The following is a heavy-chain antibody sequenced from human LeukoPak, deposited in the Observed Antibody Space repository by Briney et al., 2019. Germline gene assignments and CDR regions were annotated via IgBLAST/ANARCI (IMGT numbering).Heavy chain of an antibody. D-gene: IGHD3-10*01. CDR1: GFTFSSYA. CDR2: IKLDGSQK. J-gene: IGHJ3*02. CDR3: ARDGMGVIKAFDI. Sequence: GGSLRLSCAASGFTFSSYAMSWVRQAPGKGLEWVANIKLDGSQKYYVDSVKGRFTISRDNAKNSLYLQMNSLRVEDTAFYYCARDGMGVIKAFDIWGQGTMVTVSS. V-gene: IGHV3-7*05.